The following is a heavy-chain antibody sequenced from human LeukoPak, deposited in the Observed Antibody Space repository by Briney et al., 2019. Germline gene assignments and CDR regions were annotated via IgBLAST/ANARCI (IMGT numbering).Heavy chain of an antibody. Sequence: GESLKISCKGSGYSFTSDWIGWVRQMPGKGLEWMGIIYPGDSDTSYSPSFQGQVTISADKSISTAYVQWSSLKASDTAMYYCARDLVRGVWEQLVPERYYYMDVWGKGTTVTISS. V-gene: IGHV5-51*01. D-gene: IGHD6-13*01. CDR3: ARDLVRGVWEQLVPERYYYMDV. CDR2: IYPGDSDT. CDR1: GYSFTSDW. J-gene: IGHJ6*03.